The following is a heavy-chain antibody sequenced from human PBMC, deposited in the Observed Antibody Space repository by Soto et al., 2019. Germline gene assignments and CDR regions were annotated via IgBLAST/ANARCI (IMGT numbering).Heavy chain of an antibody. CDR3: ARAFSSGYPFDY. CDR2: INPGDSDT. D-gene: IGHD3-22*01. Sequence: GESLKISCKGSGYSFSGYWIGWVRQMSGKGLEWMGMINPGDSDTRYSPSFQGQVTFSADKSISTAYPQWSSLEASDIALYYCARAFSSGYPFDYWGQGILVTVSS. J-gene: IGHJ4*02. CDR1: GYSFSGYW. V-gene: IGHV5-51*01.